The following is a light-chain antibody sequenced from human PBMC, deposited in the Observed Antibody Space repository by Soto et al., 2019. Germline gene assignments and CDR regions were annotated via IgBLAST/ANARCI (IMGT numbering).Light chain of an antibody. CDR1: QAISSY. J-gene: IGKJ4*01. CDR3: QKYNSAPLT. V-gene: IGKV1-27*01. CDR2: SAS. Sequence: DIQMTQSPSSLSASVGDRVTITCRASQAISSYLAWYQQKPGKVPELLIYSASTLQSGVPSRFSGSGSGTDFTLTIGRLQPEDVATYYCQKYNSAPLTFGGGTKVDIK.